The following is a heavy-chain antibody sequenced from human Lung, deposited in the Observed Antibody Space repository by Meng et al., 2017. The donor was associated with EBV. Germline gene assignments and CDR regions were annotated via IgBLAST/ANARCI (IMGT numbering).Heavy chain of an antibody. V-gene: IGHV4-31*02. CDR3: ATGRIGLLWFGELGY. J-gene: IGHJ4*02. Sequence: LEHAGTGLVKPSETLSLSCTVDGGSVSSGRFDLSWIRQHPGKGLEWIGYTYYSGSTYYNPSLKNRVTISVDTSKNQFSLKLSSVTAADTAVYYCATGRIGLLWFGELGYWGQGTLVTVSS. CDR1: GGSVSSGRFD. CDR2: TYYSGST. D-gene: IGHD3-10*01.